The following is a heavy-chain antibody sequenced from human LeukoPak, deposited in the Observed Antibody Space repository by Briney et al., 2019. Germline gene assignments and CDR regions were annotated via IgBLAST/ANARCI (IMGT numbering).Heavy chain of an antibody. CDR2: IYSDNT. J-gene: IGHJ4*02. CDR1: GFTVSTNS. CDR3: ARRAGAYSHPYDY. V-gene: IGHV3-53*01. Sequence: GGSLRLSCTVSGFTVSTNSMSWVRQAPGKGLEWVSFIYSDNTHYSDSVRGRFTISRDNSRNTLYLQMNSLRAEDTAVYYCARRAGAYSHPYDYWGQGTLVTVSS. D-gene: IGHD4/OR15-4a*01.